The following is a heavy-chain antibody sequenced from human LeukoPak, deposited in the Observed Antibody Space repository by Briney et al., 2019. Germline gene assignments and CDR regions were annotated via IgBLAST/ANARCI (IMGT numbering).Heavy chain of an antibody. J-gene: IGHJ4*02. D-gene: IGHD6-13*01. CDR1: GFTFSSYA. V-gene: IGHV3-23*01. CDR2: IIGSGGDT. Sequence: GGSLRLSCAASGFTFSSYAMSWVRQAPGKGLEWVSTIIGSGGDTYYADSVKGRFTISRDTSKTTLYLQMKSLRAEDTAVYYCAKAWAAAGTFASWGQGTLVTVSS. CDR3: AKAWAAAGTFAS.